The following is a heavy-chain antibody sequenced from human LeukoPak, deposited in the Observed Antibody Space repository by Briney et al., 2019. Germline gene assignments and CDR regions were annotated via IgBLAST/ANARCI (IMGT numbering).Heavy chain of an antibody. CDR2: INHSGST. V-gene: IGHV4-34*01. CDR3: ARGLGYDDDY. CDR1: GGSFSGYY. J-gene: IGHJ4*02. Sequence: SETLSLTCAVYGGSFSGYYWSWIRQPPVKGLEWIGEINHSGSTNYNPSLKSRVTISVDTSKNQFSLKLSSVTAADTAVYYCARGLGYDDDYWGQGTLVTVSS. D-gene: IGHD3-3*01.